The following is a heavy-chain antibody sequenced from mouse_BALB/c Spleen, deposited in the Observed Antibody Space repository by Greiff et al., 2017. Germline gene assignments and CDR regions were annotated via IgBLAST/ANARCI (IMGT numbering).Heavy chain of an antibody. J-gene: IGHJ4*01. CDR2: IYPGDGDT. D-gene: IGHD2-3*01. CDR3: ARSDGYYGKYYAMDY. V-gene: IGHV1-80*01. Sequence: VQLQQSGAELVRPGSSVKISCKASGYAFSSYWMNWVKQRPGQGLEWIGQIYPGDGDTNYNGKFKGKATLTADKSSSTAYMQLSSLTSEDSAVYFCARSDGYYGKYYAMDYWGQGTSVTVSS. CDR1: GYAFSSYW.